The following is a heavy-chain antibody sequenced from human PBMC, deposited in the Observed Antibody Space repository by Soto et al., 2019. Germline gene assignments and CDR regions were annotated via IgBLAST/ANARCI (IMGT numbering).Heavy chain of an antibody. CDR2: IGNKANSYTT. D-gene: IGHD4-4*01. CDR3: AASWADYMYYGY. CDR1: GFTYSHHY. V-gene: IGHV3-72*01. J-gene: IGHJ4*02. Sequence: ARRLRLSCSVAGFTYSHHYLAWVRQLPERGPQWVGRIGNKANSYTTEYAASVKGRCTISRDESKNSLYLQMNSLKTEDTAVYYCAASWADYMYYGYCGQG.